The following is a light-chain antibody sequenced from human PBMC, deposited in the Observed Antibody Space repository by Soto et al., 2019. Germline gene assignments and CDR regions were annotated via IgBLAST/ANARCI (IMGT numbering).Light chain of an antibody. CDR2: GAS. J-gene: IGKJ5*01. Sequence: IVLTQSPAILSVSPGERATLSCRASQSVSSSYLAWYQQKVGQAPRLLIYGASSRATGIPDRFSVSGSGTDFTLTISRLEPEDFAVYYCQQYGRSPSTFGQGTRLEIK. CDR3: QQYGRSPST. CDR1: QSVSSSY. V-gene: IGKV3-20*01.